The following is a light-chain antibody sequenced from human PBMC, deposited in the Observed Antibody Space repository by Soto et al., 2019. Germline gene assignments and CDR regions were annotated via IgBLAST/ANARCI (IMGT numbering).Light chain of an antibody. CDR1: SSDVGGHNY. CDR3: SSYRDSTTLL. Sequence: QSVLTQPASVSGSPGRSITISCTGTSSDVGGHNYVSWYQQHPGKAPKLMIYDVSNRPSGVSNRFSGSKSGNTASLTISRLQAEDEADYYCSSYRDSTTLLFGGGTKVTVL. J-gene: IGLJ2*01. V-gene: IGLV2-14*03. CDR2: DVS.